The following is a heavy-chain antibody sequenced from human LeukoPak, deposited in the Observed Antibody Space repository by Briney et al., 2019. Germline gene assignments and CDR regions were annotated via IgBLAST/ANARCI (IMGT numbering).Heavy chain of an antibody. D-gene: IGHD6-13*01. CDR1: GFSLSSYW. CDR3: AKAGGYLNYYYYYMDA. J-gene: IGHJ6*03. CDR2: ISGSGGST. V-gene: IGHV3-23*01. Sequence: PGGSLRLSCEASGFSLSSYWMSWVRLTPGKGLEWVSAISGSGGSTYYADSVKGRFTISRDNSKNTLYLQMSSLRAEDTAVYYCAKAGGYLNYYYYYMDAWGQGTTVTVSS.